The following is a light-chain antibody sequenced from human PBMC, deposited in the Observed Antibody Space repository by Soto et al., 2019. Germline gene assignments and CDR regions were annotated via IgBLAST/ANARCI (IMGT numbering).Light chain of an antibody. CDR1: SSNLGAGYD. Sequence: QSVLTQPPSVSGTPGQRVSISCTGTSSNLGAGYDVHWYQQLPGAAPRLLIFGNNVRHSGVPDRFSGSKSGTSASLAITGLKAEDEAIYHCQSYDGSLATSIFGAGTQLTVL. CDR3: QSYDGSLATSI. J-gene: IGLJ2*01. CDR2: GNN. V-gene: IGLV1-40*01.